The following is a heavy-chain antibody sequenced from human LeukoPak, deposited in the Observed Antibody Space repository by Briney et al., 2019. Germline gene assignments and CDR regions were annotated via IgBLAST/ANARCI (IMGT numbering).Heavy chain of an antibody. V-gene: IGHV3-30*18. Sequence: GGSLRLSCAASEFSVGSNYMTWVRQAPGKGLEWVAVISYDGSNKYYADSVKGRFTISRDNSKNTLYLQMNSLRAEDTAVYYCAKASVYGAYNAHFDYWGQGTLVTVSS. D-gene: IGHD4-17*01. CDR3: AKASVYGAYNAHFDY. CDR1: EFSVGSNY. J-gene: IGHJ4*02. CDR2: ISYDGSNK.